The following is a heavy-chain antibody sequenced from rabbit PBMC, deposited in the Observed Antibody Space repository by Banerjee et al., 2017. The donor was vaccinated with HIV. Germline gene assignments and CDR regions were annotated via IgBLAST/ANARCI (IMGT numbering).Heavy chain of an antibody. CDR2: IETGNSGST. CDR3: TRGYAS. V-gene: IGHV1S45*01. D-gene: IGHD4-2*01. J-gene: IGHJ6*02. Sequence: QQQLEESGGGLVKPGGTLTLTCKASGFDFSSSYWSCWVRQAPGKGLEWIACIETGNSGSTYYAIWAKGRFTISKTSSTTVTLQMTSLTAADTATYFCTRGYASWGPGTLVTVS. CDR1: GFDFSSSYW.